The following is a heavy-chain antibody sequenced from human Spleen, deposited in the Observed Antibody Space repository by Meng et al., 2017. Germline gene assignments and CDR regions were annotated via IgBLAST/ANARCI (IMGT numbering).Heavy chain of an antibody. CDR1: GSSISSYY. CDR3: AREGGGAVAGTTDY. Sequence: QTRSLTGAVSGSSISSYYWSWIRQPAGKGLEWIGRIHTSGYTNYNPSLQSRVTRSVDTSKNQFSLNLNSVTAADTAVYYCAREGGGAVAGTTDYWGQGTLVTVSS. J-gene: IGHJ4*02. V-gene: IGHV4-4*07. CDR2: IHTSGYT. D-gene: IGHD6-19*01.